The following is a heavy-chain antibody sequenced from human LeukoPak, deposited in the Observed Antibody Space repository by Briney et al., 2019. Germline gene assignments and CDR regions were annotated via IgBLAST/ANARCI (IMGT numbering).Heavy chain of an antibody. CDR3: ARALSYCSSTSCSLYYYYYYMDA. J-gene: IGHJ6*03. D-gene: IGHD2-2*01. CDR1: GFTFSSHN. Sequence: GGSLRLSCAASGFTFSSHNMNWVRQAPGKGLEWVSYISSGSTTIYQADSVKGRFTISRDNAKNSLYLQMNSPRAEDTAVYYCARALSYCSSTSCSLYYYYYYMDAWGKGTTVTVPS. V-gene: IGHV3-48*01. CDR2: ISSGSTTI.